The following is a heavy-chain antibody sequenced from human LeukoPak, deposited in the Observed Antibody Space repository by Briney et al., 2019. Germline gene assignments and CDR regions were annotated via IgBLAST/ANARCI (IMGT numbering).Heavy chain of an antibody. Sequence: GGSLRLSCEDSGFSFSVYAMSWVRQAPGKGLAWVSVISSSADSTYYADSVKGRFTISRDNSKNTLYLQMNNLRAEDTAVYYCAKPLEKYTYGGNFDYWGQGILVTVSS. CDR1: GFSFSVYA. V-gene: IGHV3-23*01. CDR2: ISSSADST. D-gene: IGHD4-23*01. CDR3: AKPLEKYTYGGNFDY. J-gene: IGHJ4*02.